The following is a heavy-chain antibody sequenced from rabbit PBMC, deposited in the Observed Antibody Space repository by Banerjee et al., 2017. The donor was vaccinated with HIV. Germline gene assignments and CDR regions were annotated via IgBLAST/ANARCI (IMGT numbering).Heavy chain of an antibody. CDR1: GFTISSGYD. Sequence: QEQLVESGGGLVQPEGSLTLTCTASGFTISSGYDMCWVCQAPGKGLEWIACIYGGSSGSTDYASWAKGRFTISKTSSTTVTLQMTSLTVADTATYFCATYGSISGDFNLWGQGTLVTVS. V-gene: IGHV1S45*01. D-gene: IGHD1-1*01. CDR3: ATYGSISGDFNL. J-gene: IGHJ4*01. CDR2: IYGGSSGST.